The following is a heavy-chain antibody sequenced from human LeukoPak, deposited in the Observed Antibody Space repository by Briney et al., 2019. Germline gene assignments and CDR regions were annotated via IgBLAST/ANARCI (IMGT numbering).Heavy chain of an antibody. D-gene: IGHD2-15*01. V-gene: IGHV3-64D*09. CDR2: ISSKGDST. CDR1: GFSLSNSG. J-gene: IGHJ5*01. Sequence: GGSLRLSCSVSGFSLSNSGMHWVRQAPGKGLESVSAISSKGDSTYYADSVKGRFTISRDNSKDTLYPQMSSLRAEDTAVYYCVKRAGYCSGGSCYYGWFDSWGQGTLVTVSS. CDR3: VKRAGYCSGGSCYYGWFDS.